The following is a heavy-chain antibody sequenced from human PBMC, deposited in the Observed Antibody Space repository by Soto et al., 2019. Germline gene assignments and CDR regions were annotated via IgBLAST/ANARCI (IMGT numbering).Heavy chain of an antibody. Sequence: QVQLVESGGGVVQPGRSLRLSCEGSGFIFGKYDMYWVRQAPGKGLEWVTKISHDGRNKDYEDSVQCRFTISRDNSRDTMYLEMNRLRPEDTAIYYCAKGGLPWWSQGIDFWGQGTLVTVSA. CDR3: AKGGLPWWSQGIDF. CDR2: ISHDGRNK. J-gene: IGHJ4*02. V-gene: IGHV3-30*18. D-gene: IGHD2-8*02. CDR1: GFIFGKYD.